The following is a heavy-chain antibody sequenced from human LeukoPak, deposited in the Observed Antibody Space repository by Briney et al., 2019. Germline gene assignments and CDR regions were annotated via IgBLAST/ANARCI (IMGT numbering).Heavy chain of an antibody. V-gene: IGHV3-30*18. CDR2: ISYDGSNK. Sequence: GGSLRLSCAASGFTFSSYGMHWVRQAPGKGLEWVAVISYDGSNKYYADSVKGRFTISRDNSKNTLYLQMNSLRAEDTAVYYCAKDRKLLPYHYYYGMGVWGQGTTVTVSS. CDR1: GFTFSSYG. J-gene: IGHJ6*02. D-gene: IGHD2-15*01. CDR3: AKDRKLLPYHYYYGMGV.